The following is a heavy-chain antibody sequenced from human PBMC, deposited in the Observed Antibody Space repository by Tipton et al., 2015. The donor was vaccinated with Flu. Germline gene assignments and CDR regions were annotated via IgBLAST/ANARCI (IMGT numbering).Heavy chain of an antibody. CDR2: VYYSGST. V-gene: IGHV4-59*01. J-gene: IGHJ6*03. CDR1: GDSISSYY. CDR3: ARSQQLGYYYYYYMDV. D-gene: IGHD6-13*01. Sequence: LSLTCTVSGDSISSYYWGWIRRPPGKGLEWIGHVYYSGSTKYSPSLKSRVTISVDTSKNQFSLKLSSVTAADTAVYYCARSQQLGYYYYYYMDVWGKGTTVTVSS.